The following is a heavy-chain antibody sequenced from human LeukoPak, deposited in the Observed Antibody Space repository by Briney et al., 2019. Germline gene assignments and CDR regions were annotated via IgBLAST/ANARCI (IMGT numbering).Heavy chain of an antibody. J-gene: IGHJ4*02. CDR3: ARGGFVMTTADFDY. Sequence: GGSLRLSCAASGFTLSSYAMHWVRQAPGKGLEWVAVISYDGSNKYYADSVKGRFTISRDNSKNTLYLQMNSLRAEDTAVYYCARGGFVMTTADFDYWGQGTLVTVSS. CDR2: ISYDGSNK. CDR1: GFTLSSYA. D-gene: IGHD4-17*01. V-gene: IGHV3-30-3*01.